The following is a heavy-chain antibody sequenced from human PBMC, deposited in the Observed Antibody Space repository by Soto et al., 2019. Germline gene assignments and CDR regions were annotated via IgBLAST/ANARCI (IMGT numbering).Heavy chain of an antibody. J-gene: IGHJ5*02. V-gene: IGHV3-23*01. CDR1: GFTFSSYA. CDR2: ISGSGGST. CDR3: AKTPLHDFWSGNNWFDP. D-gene: IGHD3-3*01. Sequence: VQLLESGGGLVQPGGSLRLSCAASGFTFSSYAMSWVRQAPGKGLEWVSAISGSGGSTYYADSVKARFTISRDNSKNTLYRQMNSLRAEDTAVYYCAKTPLHDFWSGNNWFDPWGQGTLVTVSS.